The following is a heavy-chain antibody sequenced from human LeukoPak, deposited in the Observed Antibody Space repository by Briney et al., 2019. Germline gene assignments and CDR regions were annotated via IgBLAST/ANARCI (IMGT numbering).Heavy chain of an antibody. V-gene: IGHV5-51*01. CDR3: ARLAGYCSGGSCYSSWFDP. D-gene: IGHD2-15*01. CDR1: GYSFTSYW. J-gene: IGHJ5*02. Sequence: GESLKISCKGSGYSFTSYWIGWVRQMPGKGLEWMGVIYPGDSDTRYSPSFQGQVTISADKSISTAYLQWSSLEASDTAMYYCARLAGYCSGGSCYSSWFDPWGQGTLVTVSS. CDR2: IYPGDSDT.